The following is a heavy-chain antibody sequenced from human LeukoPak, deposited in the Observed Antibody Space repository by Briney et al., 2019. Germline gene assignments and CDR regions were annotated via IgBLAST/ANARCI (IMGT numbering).Heavy chain of an antibody. CDR3: ARTGAAARGAFDI. D-gene: IGHD6-13*01. CDR2: IYYSGST. J-gene: IGHJ3*02. Sequence: SETLSLTCTVSGGSISSYYWSWIRQPPGKGLEWIGYIYYSGSTNYNPSLKSRVTISVDTSKNQFSLKLSSVTAADTAVYYCARTGAAARGAFDIWGQGTMVTVSS. V-gene: IGHV4-59*12. CDR1: GGSISSYY.